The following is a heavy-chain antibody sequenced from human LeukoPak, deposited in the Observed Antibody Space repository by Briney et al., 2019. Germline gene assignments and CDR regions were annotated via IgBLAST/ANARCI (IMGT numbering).Heavy chain of an antibody. CDR3: AREIVSAVAGNLDY. Sequence: GGSLRLSCAPSGFNFRSYEMNWVRQAPGKGLEWVSYISNTDETRTYADSVKGRFTISRDNAKHSLHLEMNSLRAEDTAVYYCAREIVSAVAGNLDYWGQGTLVTVSS. D-gene: IGHD6-19*01. CDR2: ISNTDETR. J-gene: IGHJ4*02. V-gene: IGHV3-48*03. CDR1: GFNFRSYE.